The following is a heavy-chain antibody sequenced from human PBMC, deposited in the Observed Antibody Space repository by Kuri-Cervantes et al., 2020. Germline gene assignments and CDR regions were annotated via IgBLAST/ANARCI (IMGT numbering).Heavy chain of an antibody. CDR2: IKQDGSGK. V-gene: IGHV3-7*01. J-gene: IGHJ4*02. CDR3: ARGRAVHLWLCDY. Sequence: GESLKIPCAASGFTLRSYWMSGVRQAPGKGLEWVANIKQDGSGKYYADSVKGRFTISRDSAKNSLYLQTNSLRGEDTAVCYCARGRAVHLWLCDYWGQGTVVTVSS. D-gene: IGHD5-18*01. CDR1: GFTLRSYW.